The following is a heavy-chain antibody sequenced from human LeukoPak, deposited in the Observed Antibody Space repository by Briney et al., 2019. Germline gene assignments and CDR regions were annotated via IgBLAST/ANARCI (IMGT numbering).Heavy chain of an antibody. CDR2: IYYSGST. CDR3: ARHRRMVRGVTPHYYYMDV. J-gene: IGHJ6*03. Sequence: SETLSLTCTVSGGSISSYYWSWIRQPPGKGLEWIGYIYYSGSTNYNPSLKSRVTISVDTSKNQFSLNLTSVTAADTAVYYCARHRRMVRGVTPHYYYMDVWGKGTTVTISS. V-gene: IGHV4-59*08. CDR1: GGSISSYY. D-gene: IGHD3-10*01.